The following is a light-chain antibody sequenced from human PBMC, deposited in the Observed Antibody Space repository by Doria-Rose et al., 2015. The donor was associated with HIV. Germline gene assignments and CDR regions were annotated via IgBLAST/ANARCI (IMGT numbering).Light chain of an antibody. Sequence: DIRVTQSPESLGMSLGERATLNCKSNQSLLYTSKNYLAWSQQKPGQPTKLLIDWASTRQSGVPARFSGSGSGTDFTLTISSLEAEDVVVYYCQQYYDTPSFGPGTTVDIK. V-gene: IGKV4-1*01. CDR3: QQYYDTPS. CDR1: QSLLYTSKNY. J-gene: IGKJ3*01. CDR2: WAS.